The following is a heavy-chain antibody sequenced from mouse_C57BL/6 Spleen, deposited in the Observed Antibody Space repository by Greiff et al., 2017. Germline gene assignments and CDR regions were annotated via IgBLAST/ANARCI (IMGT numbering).Heavy chain of an antibody. J-gene: IGHJ2*01. Sequence: QVQLQQPGAELVMPGASVKLSCKASGYTFTSYWMHWVKQRPGQGLEWIGEIDPSDSYTNYNQKFKGKSTLTVDKSSSTAYMQLSSLTSEDSAVYYCARRLGGDFDYWGQGTTLTVSS. CDR2: IDPSDSYT. CDR3: ARRLGGDFDY. CDR1: GYTFTSYW. D-gene: IGHD4-1*01. V-gene: IGHV1-69*01.